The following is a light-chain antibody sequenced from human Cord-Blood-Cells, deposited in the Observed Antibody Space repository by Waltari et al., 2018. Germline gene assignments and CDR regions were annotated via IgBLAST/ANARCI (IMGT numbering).Light chain of an antibody. Sequence: EIVLTQSPATLSLSPGERATLSCRASQSVSSYLAWSQQKPGQAPRLLIYDASNSATGIPARFSGSGSGTDFTLTISSLEPEDFAVYYCQQRSNWPYTFGQGTKLEIK. CDR1: QSVSSY. V-gene: IGKV3-11*01. J-gene: IGKJ2*01. CDR2: DAS. CDR3: QQRSNWPYT.